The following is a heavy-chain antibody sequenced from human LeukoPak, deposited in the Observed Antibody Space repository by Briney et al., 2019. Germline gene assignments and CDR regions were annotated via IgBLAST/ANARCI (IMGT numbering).Heavy chain of an antibody. D-gene: IGHD4-17*01. CDR3: ARNITVTTFFWFDP. CDR1: GFTFSSYW. Sequence: GGSLRLSCAASGFTFSSYWMSWVRQAPGKGLEWVANIKQDGREKYYVDSVKGRFTISRDNAKNSLYLQMNSLRAEDTAVYYCARNITVTTFFWFDPWGQGTLVTVSS. J-gene: IGHJ5*02. CDR2: IKQDGREK. V-gene: IGHV3-7*01.